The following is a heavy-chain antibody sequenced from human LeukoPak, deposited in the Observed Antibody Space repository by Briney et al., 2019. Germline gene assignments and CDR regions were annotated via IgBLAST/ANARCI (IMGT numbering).Heavy chain of an antibody. D-gene: IGHD5-24*01. J-gene: IGHJ4*02. CDR3: ARGGRDGYRRFDY. Sequence: PGGSLRLSCAASGFTLSHYEMNWVRQAPGKGLEWVSYISSSGSTIYYADSVKGRFTISRDNAKNSLYLQMNSLRAEDTAVYYCARGGRDGYRRFDYWGQGTLVTVSS. CDR1: GFTLSHYE. CDR2: ISSSGSTI. V-gene: IGHV3-48*03.